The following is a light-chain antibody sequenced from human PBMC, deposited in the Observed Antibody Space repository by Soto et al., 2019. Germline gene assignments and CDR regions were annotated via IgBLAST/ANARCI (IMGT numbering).Light chain of an antibody. CDR3: QQYKTYPLT. J-gene: IGKJ4*02. CDR2: SVS. V-gene: IGKV1-16*01. CDR1: QDIGNS. Sequence: DIQMAQSPSSLSASVGDTVTLTCRASQDIGNSLAWLQQKPGRAPKSLISSVSSLQSGVPSRFSGSRYGADFTLTISNPQPEDFATYYCQQYKTYPLTFGGGTKVEIK.